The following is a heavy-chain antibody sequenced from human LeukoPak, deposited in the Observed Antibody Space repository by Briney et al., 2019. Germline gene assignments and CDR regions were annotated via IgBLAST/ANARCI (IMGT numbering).Heavy chain of an antibody. CDR2: IYLRGNT. CDR3: ARGTITTVTDS. D-gene: IGHD4-17*01. Sequence: SGTLSLTCAISGGSITSSDWWTWVRQPPGKGLEWVGEIYLRGNTNYNPSLESRVSISVDESKTQLSLRLESVTAADTAVYYCARGTITTVTDSWGPGTLVTVSS. CDR1: GGSITSSDW. J-gene: IGHJ4*02. V-gene: IGHV4-4*02.